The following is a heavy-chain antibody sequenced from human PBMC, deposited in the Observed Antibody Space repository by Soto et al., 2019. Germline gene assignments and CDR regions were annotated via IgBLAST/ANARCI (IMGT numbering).Heavy chain of an antibody. Sequence: GGSLRLSCAASGFTFSSYAMSWVRQAPGKGLEWVSAISGSGGSTYYADSVKGRFTISRDNSKNTLYLQMNSLRAEDTAVYYCAKDGAAVADNHEGFDYWGQGTLVTVSS. D-gene: IGHD6-19*01. V-gene: IGHV3-23*01. CDR2: ISGSGGST. CDR3: AKDGAAVADNHEGFDY. J-gene: IGHJ4*02. CDR1: GFTFSSYA.